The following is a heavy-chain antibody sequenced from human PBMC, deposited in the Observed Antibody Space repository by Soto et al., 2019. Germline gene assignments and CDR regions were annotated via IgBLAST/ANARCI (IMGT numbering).Heavy chain of an antibody. Sequence: ASVKVSCKASGYTFTGYYMHWVRQAPGQGLEWMGWINPNSGGTNYAQKFQGRVTMTRDTSISTAYMELSRLRSDDTAVYYCAIAFKGGSGSGFYYYYGMDVWGQGTTVTVSS. CDR3: AIAFKGGSGSGFYYYYGMDV. CDR1: GYTFTGYY. CDR2: INPNSGGT. J-gene: IGHJ6*02. V-gene: IGHV1-2*02. D-gene: IGHD5-12*01.